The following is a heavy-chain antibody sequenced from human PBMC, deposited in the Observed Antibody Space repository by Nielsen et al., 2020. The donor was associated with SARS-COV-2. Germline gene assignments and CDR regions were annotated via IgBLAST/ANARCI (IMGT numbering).Heavy chain of an antibody. CDR3: AREPHDYEGYYYYGMDA. D-gene: IGHD4-17*01. V-gene: IGHV3-48*03. Sequence: GGSLRLSCAASGFTFSSYEMNWVRQAPGKGLEWVSYISSSGSTIYYADSVKGRFTISRDNAKNSLYLQMNSLRAEDTAVYYCAREPHDYEGYYYYGMDAWGQGTTVTVSS. CDR1: GFTFSSYE. CDR2: ISSSGSTI. J-gene: IGHJ6*02.